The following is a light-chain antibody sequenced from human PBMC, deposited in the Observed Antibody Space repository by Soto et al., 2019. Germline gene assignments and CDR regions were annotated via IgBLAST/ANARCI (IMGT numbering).Light chain of an antibody. Sequence: EIVLTQSPATLSLSPGERATLSCRASQSVSSYLAWYQQKPGQAPRLLIYDASNRATGIPARFSGSGSGTEFTLTISRLEPEDFEVYYCQQRSNWPLTFGPGTKVDIK. V-gene: IGKV3-11*01. CDR3: QQRSNWPLT. J-gene: IGKJ3*01. CDR1: QSVSSY. CDR2: DAS.